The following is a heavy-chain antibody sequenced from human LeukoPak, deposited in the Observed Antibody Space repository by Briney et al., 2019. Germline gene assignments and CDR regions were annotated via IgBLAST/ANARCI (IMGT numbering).Heavy chain of an antibody. D-gene: IGHD3-16*01. J-gene: IGHJ4*02. CDR3: ARREGALFFDY. CDR1: GYTFTGYY. Sequence: ASVKVSCKASGYTFTGYYMHWVRQAPGQGLEWMGWISAYNGNTNYAQKLQGRVTMTTDTSTSTAYMELRSLRSDDTAVYYCARREGALFFDYWGQGTLVTVSS. V-gene: IGHV1-18*04. CDR2: ISAYNGNT.